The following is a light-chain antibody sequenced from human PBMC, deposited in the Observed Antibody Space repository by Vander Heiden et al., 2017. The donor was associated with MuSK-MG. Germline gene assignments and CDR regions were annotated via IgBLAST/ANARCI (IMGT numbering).Light chain of an antibody. CDR1: SSDVGGYNY. CDR2: DGS. V-gene: IGLV2-14*01. CDR3: SSYTSSSTRV. Sequence: QSALTQPASVSGSPGQSITISCTGTSSDVGGYNYVSWYQQHPGKAPKLMSYDGSNRPSGVSNRFSGSKSGNTASLTISGLQAEDEADYYGSSYTSSSTRVFGGGTKLTVL. J-gene: IGLJ3*02.